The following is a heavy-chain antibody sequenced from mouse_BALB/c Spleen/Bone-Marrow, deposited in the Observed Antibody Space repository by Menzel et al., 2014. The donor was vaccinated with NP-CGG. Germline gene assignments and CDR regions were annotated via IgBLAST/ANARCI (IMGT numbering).Heavy chain of an antibody. CDR2: INPSNGGT. J-gene: IGHJ4*01. CDR3: TRSRRAMDH. CDR1: GYTFTSYY. D-gene: IGHD2-12*01. V-gene: IGHV1S81*02. Sequence: QVQLQQSGAELVKPGASVKLSCKASGYTFTSYYMCWVKQRPGQGLEWIGEINPSNGGTNFNEKFKSKATLTVDKSSSTAYMSLSSLTSEDSAVYHCTRSRRAMDHWGQGTSVTVSS.